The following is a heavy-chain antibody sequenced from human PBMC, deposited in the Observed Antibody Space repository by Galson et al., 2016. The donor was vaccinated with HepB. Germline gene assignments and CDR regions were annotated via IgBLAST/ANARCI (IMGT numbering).Heavy chain of an antibody. J-gene: IGHJ4*02. D-gene: IGHD3-3*01. CDR2: VFYDGTT. CDR1: RGSVGSSAYY. Sequence: ETLSLTCTVSRGSVGSSAYYWSWIRQTPGKGLEWIGTVFYDGTTFYSPSLKSRVTISINTSKNQFSLRLNSVTAAATAIYYRARKIYYFDNWGQGTLVAVSS. V-gene: IGHV4-39*07. CDR3: ARKIYYFDN.